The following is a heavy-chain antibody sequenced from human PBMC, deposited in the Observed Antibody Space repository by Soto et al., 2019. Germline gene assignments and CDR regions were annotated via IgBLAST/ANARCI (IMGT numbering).Heavy chain of an antibody. CDR1: GFTFSSYG. V-gene: IGHV3-33*01. J-gene: IGHJ5*02. D-gene: IGHD6-13*01. CDR2: IWYDGSNK. CDR3: ASEIISSSKPRGWFDP. Sequence: QVQLVESGGGVVQPGRSLRLSCAASGFTFSSYGMHWVRQAPGKGLEWVAVIWYDGSNKYYADSVKGRFTISRDNSKNTLYLQMNSLRAEDTAVYYCASEIISSSKPRGWFDPWGQGTLVTVSS.